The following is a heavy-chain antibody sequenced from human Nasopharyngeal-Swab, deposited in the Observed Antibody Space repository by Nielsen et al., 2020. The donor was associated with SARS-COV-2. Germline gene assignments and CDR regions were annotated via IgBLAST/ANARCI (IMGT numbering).Heavy chain of an antibody. CDR1: GFTFSSYG. Sequence: GGSLRLSCAASGFTFSSYGMHWVRQAPGKGLEWVAVISYDGSNKYYADSVKGRFTISRDNSKNTLYLQMNSLRAEDTAVYYCAKGHGGYYDAFDIWGQGTMVTVSS. J-gene: IGHJ3*02. D-gene: IGHD3-22*01. CDR3: AKGHGGYYDAFDI. V-gene: IGHV3-30*18. CDR2: ISYDGSNK.